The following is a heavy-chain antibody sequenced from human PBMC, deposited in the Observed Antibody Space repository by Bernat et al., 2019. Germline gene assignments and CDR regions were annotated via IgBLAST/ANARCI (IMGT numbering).Heavy chain of an antibody. CDR3: VRGAQLVPFDY. CDR1: GGSFSGYY. D-gene: IGHD6-13*01. CDR2: INHSGST. V-gene: IGHV4-34*01. Sequence: QVQLQQWGAGLLKPSETLSLTCAVYGGSFSGYYWSWIRQPPGKGLEWIGEINHSGSTNYNPSLKSRVTISVDTSKNQFSLKLSSVTAADTAVYYCVRGAQLVPFDYWGQGTLVTVSS. J-gene: IGHJ4*02.